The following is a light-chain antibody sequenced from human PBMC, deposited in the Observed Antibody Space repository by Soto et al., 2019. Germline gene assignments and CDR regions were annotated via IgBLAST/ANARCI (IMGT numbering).Light chain of an antibody. V-gene: IGKV3-20*01. CDR2: GVS. CDR3: QLYGSARYT. CDR1: QSISSGY. Sequence: EVVLTQSPGTLVLSPGERATLSCRASQSISSGYLAWYQQKPGQAPRVVIYGVSSRAAGIPDRFRGSGSGTDFTLTISRLEPEDFAVYYCQLYGSARYTFGQGTKLEI. J-gene: IGKJ2*01.